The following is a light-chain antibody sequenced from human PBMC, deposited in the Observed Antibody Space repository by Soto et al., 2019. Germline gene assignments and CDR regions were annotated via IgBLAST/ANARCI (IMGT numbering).Light chain of an antibody. CDR2: LGS. J-gene: IGKJ5*01. CDR1: QSLLHSNGYNY. CDR3: MQALQTPT. V-gene: IGKV2-28*01. Sequence: DIVMTQSPLSLPVTPGEPASISCRSSQSLLHSNGYNYLDWYLQKPGQSPQLLIYLGSTRASGVPDRFSGSGSGTYFTLKISRVEAEYVGIYYCMQALQTPTFGQGTRLDIK.